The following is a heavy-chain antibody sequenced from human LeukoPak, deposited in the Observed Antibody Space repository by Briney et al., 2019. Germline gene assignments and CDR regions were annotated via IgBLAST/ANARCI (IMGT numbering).Heavy chain of an antibody. CDR2: INSDGSST. J-gene: IGHJ5*02. Sequence: GGSLRLSCAASGFTFSSYWMHWVRQAPGKGLVWVSRINSDGSSTSYADSVKGRFTISRDNAKNMLYLQMNSLRAEDTAVYYCASRIGYCSGGSCLPWGQGTLVTVSS. V-gene: IGHV3-74*01. CDR1: GFTFSSYW. CDR3: ASRIGYCSGGSCLP. D-gene: IGHD2-15*01.